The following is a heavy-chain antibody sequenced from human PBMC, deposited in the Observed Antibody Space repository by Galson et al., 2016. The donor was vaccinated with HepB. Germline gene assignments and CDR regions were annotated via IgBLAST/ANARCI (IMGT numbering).Heavy chain of an antibody. J-gene: IGHJ4*02. CDR1: GFTFSNYW. V-gene: IGHV3-7*03. D-gene: IGHD3-10*01. CDR2: IQQTGVEK. Sequence: SLRLSCAASGFTFSNYWMSWVRQAPGKGLEWVANIQQTGVEKYYPDAVMGRFTISRDNAKDSLYLQMNSLRVEDTAVYSCVTYYYCLGMEYWGRGIPVTVSS. CDR3: VTYYYCLGMEY.